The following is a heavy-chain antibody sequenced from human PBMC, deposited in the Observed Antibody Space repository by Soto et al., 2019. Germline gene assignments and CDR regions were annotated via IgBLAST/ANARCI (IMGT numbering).Heavy chain of an antibody. J-gene: IGHJ4*02. CDR3: ARNSSYYYDSSGYYVFDY. V-gene: IGHV4-31*03. Sequence: PSETLSLTCTVSGVSISSGGYYWTWIRQHPQKGLEWIGHIYYSGSTYYNPSLKSRVTVSVDTSKNQFSLKLSSVTAADTAVYYCARNSSYYYDSSGYYVFDYWGQGSLVTSPQ. CDR2: IYYSGST. CDR1: GVSISSGGYY. D-gene: IGHD3-22*01.